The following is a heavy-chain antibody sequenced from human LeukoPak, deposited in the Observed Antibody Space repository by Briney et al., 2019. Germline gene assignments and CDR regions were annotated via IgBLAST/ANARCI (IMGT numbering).Heavy chain of an antibody. V-gene: IGHV3-23*01. CDR3: AKDPPSSSSSWYGY. Sequence: GGSLRLSCAPSGFTFSSYVMSWVRQAPGKGLEWVSAISGSGGSTYYADSVKGRFTISRDNSKNTLYLQMNSLRAEDTAVYYCAKDPPSSSSSWYGYWGQGTLVTVS. D-gene: IGHD6-13*01. CDR1: GFTFSSYV. CDR2: ISGSGGST. J-gene: IGHJ4*02.